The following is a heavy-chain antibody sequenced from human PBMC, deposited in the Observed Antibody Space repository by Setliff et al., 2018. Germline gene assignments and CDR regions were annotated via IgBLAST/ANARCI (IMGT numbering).Heavy chain of an antibody. CDR1: GGSISNTYYY. Sequence: PSETLSLTCTVSGGSISNTYYYWSWIRQPAGKGLEWIGHIYTSWSTNYNPSLKSRVTISVDTSKNQFSLKLSSVTAADTAVYYCARHPAGQGAFDIWGQGTKVTVSS. CDR2: IYTSWST. CDR3: ARHPAGQGAFDI. J-gene: IGHJ3*02. V-gene: IGHV4-61*09.